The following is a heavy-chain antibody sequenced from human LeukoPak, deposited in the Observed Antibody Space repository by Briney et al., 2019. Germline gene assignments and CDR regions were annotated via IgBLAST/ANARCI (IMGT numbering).Heavy chain of an antibody. CDR2: INPNSGGT. Sequence: ASVKVSCKASGYTFTGYYMRWVRQAPGQGLEWMGWINPNSGGTNYAQKFQGRVTMTRDTSISTAYMELSRLRSDDTAVYYCARDQKQWLPRGGYFDYWGQGTLVTVSS. J-gene: IGHJ4*02. V-gene: IGHV1-2*02. D-gene: IGHD6-19*01. CDR3: ARDQKQWLPRGGYFDY. CDR1: GYTFTGYY.